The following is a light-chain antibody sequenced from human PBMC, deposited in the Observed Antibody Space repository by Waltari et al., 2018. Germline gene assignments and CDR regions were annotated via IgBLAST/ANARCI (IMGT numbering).Light chain of an antibody. Sequence: QSALTQPASVSGSPGQSITISCTGTSSDVGGYNYVSWYQQRPGKAPKLMIHDVTKRPSGVSDRFSGSKSGNTASLTISGLQAEDEADYYCCSYAGGSTYVFGTATKVTVL. CDR2: DVT. J-gene: IGLJ1*01. CDR1: SSDVGGYNY. CDR3: CSYAGGSTYV. V-gene: IGLV2-23*02.